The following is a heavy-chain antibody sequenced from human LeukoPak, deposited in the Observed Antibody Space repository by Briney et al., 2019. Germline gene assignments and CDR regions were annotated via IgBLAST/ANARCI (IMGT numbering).Heavy chain of an antibody. CDR3: AKAPYYDILTGLDY. V-gene: IGHV3-30*02. Sequence: GGSLRLSCAASGFTFSSYGMHWVRQAPGKGLEWVAFIRYDGSNKYYADSVKGRFTISRDNSKNTLYLQMNSLGAEDTAVYYCAKAPYYDILTGLDYWGQGTLVTVSS. CDR2: IRYDGSNK. D-gene: IGHD3-9*01. J-gene: IGHJ4*02. CDR1: GFTFSSYG.